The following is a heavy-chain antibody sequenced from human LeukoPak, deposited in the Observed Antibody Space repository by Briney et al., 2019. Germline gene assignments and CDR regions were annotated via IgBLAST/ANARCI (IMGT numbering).Heavy chain of an antibody. CDR3: ARDGSGYDYGFDY. CDR1: GGSISIYY. J-gene: IGHJ4*02. D-gene: IGHD5-12*01. Sequence: SETLSLTCTVSGGSISIYYWSWIRQPPGKGLEGIGYIYYSGSTNYNPSLKSRVTISVDTSKNQFSLKLSSVTAADTAVYYCARDGSGYDYGFDYWGQGTLVTVSS. CDR2: IYYSGST. V-gene: IGHV4-59*01.